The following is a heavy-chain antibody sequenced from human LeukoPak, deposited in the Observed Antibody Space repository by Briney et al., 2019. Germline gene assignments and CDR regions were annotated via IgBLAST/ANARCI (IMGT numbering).Heavy chain of an antibody. CDR1: GGSISSYY. Sequence: SETLSLTCTVSGGSISSYYWSWIRQPPGKGLEWIGYIYYSGSTNYNPSLKSRVTISVDTSKNQFSLKLSSVTAADTAVYYCARKGIAAAGFGYWGRGTLVTVSS. CDR3: ARKGIAAAGFGY. V-gene: IGHV4-59*08. J-gene: IGHJ4*02. CDR2: IYYSGST. D-gene: IGHD6-13*01.